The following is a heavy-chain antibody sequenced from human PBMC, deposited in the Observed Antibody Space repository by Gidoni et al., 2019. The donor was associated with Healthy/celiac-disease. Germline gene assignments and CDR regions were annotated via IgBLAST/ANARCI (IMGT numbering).Heavy chain of an antibody. CDR1: GFTCSSSS. D-gene: IGHD4-17*01. CDR2: ISGSSSYI. Sequence: EVKLVESGGGLVKPGGSLRLSCAASGFTCSSSSMNWVRQAPGKGLEWVSSISGSSSYIYYADSVKGRFTISRDNAKNSLYLQMNSLRAEDTAVYYCAREGGATVTLYGMDVCGQGTTVTVSS. CDR3: AREGGATVTLYGMDV. J-gene: IGHJ6*02. V-gene: IGHV3-21*01.